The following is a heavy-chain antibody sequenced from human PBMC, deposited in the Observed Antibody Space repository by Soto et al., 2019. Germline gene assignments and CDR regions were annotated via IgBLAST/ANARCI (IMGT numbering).Heavy chain of an antibody. D-gene: IGHD3-10*01. CDR2: IYYSGST. J-gene: IGHJ4*02. CDR1: GGSISISSYY. CDR3: AREPVLWFGELLIDY. V-gene: IGHV4-39*07. Sequence: PSETLSLTCTVSGGSISISSYYWCWIRQPPGKGLEWIGSIYYSGSTYYNPSLKSRVTISVDTSKNQFSLKLSSVTAADTAVYYCAREPVLWFGELLIDYWGQGTLVTVSS.